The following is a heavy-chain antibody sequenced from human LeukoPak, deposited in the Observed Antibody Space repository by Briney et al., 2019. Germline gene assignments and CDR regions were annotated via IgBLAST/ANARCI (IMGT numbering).Heavy chain of an antibody. D-gene: IGHD5-12*01. CDR3: AKDRGYIVATILDY. CDR1: GFTFDDYA. CDR2: ISWNSGSI. Sequence: QPGRSLRLSCAASGFTFDDYAMHWVRQAPGKGLEWVSGISWNSGSIGYADSVKGRFTVSRDNAKNSLYLQMNSLRAEDTALYYCAKDRGYIVATILDYWGQGTLVTVSS. J-gene: IGHJ4*02. V-gene: IGHV3-9*01.